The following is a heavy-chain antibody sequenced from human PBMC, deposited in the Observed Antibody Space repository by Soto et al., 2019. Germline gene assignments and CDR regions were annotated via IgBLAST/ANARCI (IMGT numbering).Heavy chain of an antibody. J-gene: IGHJ4*02. Sequence: QVQLVESGGGVVQPGRSLRLSCAASGFTFSNYGMHWARQAPGKGLGWVAAILYDGSNKYYTDSVKGRFTISRDNYKNTLYLQMNSLRAEDTAVYYCAGGTYYFDYTGQGTVVTVSS. CDR2: ILYDGSNK. CDR1: GFTFSNYG. D-gene: IGHD1-26*01. CDR3: AGGTYYFDY. V-gene: IGHV3-33*01.